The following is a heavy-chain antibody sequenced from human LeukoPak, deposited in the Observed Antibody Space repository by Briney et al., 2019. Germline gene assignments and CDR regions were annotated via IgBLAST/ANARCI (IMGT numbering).Heavy chain of an antibody. CDR1: GFIFDDYA. J-gene: IGHJ1*01. Sequence: PGGSLRLSCAASGFIFDDYAVHWVRQAPGKGLEGVSGISWNSGSMEYADSVKGRFTISGDNAKNSLYLQMNSLRAEDTAVYYCARDLWNSADRWVFQHWGQGTLVTVSS. D-gene: IGHD1-26*01. CDR3: ARDLWNSADRWVFQH. CDR2: ISWNSGSM. V-gene: IGHV3-9*01.